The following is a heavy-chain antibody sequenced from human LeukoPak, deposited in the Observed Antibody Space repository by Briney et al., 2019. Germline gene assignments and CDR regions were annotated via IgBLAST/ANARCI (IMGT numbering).Heavy chain of an antibody. CDR1: GFTFSSYS. CDR2: ISSSSSYI. J-gene: IGHJ4*02. V-gene: IGHV3-21*04. CDR3: AKEGYSSSWYYFDY. D-gene: IGHD6-13*01. Sequence: QPGGSLRLSCAASGFTFSSYSMNWVRQAPGKGLEWVSSISSSSSYIYYADSVKGRFTISRDNAKNSLYLQMNSLRAEDTAVYYCAKEGYSSSWYYFDYWGQGTLVTVSS.